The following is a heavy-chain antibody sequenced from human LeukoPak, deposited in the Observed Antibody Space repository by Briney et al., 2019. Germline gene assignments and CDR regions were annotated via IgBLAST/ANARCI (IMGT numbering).Heavy chain of an antibody. CDR2: INPGGGST. CDR1: GYTFTKYY. CDR3: ARVDDYGSGSYFRFYFDY. D-gene: IGHD3-10*01. J-gene: IGHJ4*02. V-gene: IGHV1-46*01. Sequence: GASVKVSCKASGYTFTKYYMHWVRQAPGQGLEWMGIINPGGGSTNYAQKFQGRVTMTRDTSTSTVYVELSSLRSEDTAVYYCARVDDYGSGSYFRFYFDYWGQGTLVTVSS.